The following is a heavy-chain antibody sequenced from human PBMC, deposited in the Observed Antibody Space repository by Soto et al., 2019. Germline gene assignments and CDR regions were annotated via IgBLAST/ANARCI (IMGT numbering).Heavy chain of an antibody. D-gene: IGHD1-26*01. CDR3: AKMVGATLVDY. J-gene: IGHJ4*02. CDR2: IYHSGSA. Sequence: QVQLQESGPGLVKPSGTLSLTCTVSGAAISGTSSYVWWSWVRQPPGKGLEWIGEIYHSGSANYKPSLKSRVTMSVDKSKNQFSLRLSSVTAADTAVYYCAKMVGATLVDYWGQGSLVTVSS. V-gene: IGHV4-4*02. CDR1: GAAISGTSSYVW.